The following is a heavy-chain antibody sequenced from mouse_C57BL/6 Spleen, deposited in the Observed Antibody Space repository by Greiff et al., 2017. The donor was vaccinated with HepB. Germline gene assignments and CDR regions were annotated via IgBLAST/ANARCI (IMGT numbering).Heavy chain of an antibody. V-gene: IGHV1-15*01. CDR3: TKGVSTLYYFDY. CDR1: GYTFTDYE. J-gene: IGHJ2*01. Sequence: QVQLQQSGAELVRPGASVTLSCKASGYTFTDYEMHWVKQTPVHGLEWIGAIAPETGGTAYNQKFKGKAILTADKSSSTAYMELRSLTSEDSAVYYCTKGVSTLYYFDYWGQGTTLTVSS. D-gene: IGHD6-2*01. CDR2: IAPETGGT.